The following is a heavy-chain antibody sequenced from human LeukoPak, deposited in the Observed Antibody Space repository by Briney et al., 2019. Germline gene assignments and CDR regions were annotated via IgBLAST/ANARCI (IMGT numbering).Heavy chain of an antibody. J-gene: IGHJ6*03. CDR1: GFTVSSNY. CDR2: VNQAGTEK. V-gene: IGHV3-7*03. Sequence: GGSLRLSCAASGFTVSSNYMSWVRQAPGKGPEWVANVNQAGTEKYYVDSVKGRFTISRDNAENSLYLQMNSLRAEDTAVYYCAREHYFYYIDGWGKGTTVTVSS. CDR3: AREHYFYYIDG.